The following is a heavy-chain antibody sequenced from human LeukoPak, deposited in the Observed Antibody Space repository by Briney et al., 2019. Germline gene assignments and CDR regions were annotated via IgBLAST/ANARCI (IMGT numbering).Heavy chain of an antibody. Sequence: SETLSLTCTVSGGSISSYYWSWIRQPPGKGLEWIGYIYYTGSTNYNPSLKSRVTISVDTSKNQFSLKLSSVTAADTAIYYCARDNGRGSGWYYWGQGTLVTVSS. D-gene: IGHD6-19*01. V-gene: IGHV4-59*01. CDR2: IYYTGST. CDR3: ARDNGRGSGWYY. CDR1: GGSISSYY. J-gene: IGHJ4*02.